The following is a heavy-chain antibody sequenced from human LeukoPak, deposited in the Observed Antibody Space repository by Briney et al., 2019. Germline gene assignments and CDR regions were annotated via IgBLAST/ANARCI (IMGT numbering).Heavy chain of an antibody. Sequence: ASVNVSCKASGYTFTSYGISWVRQAPGQGLEWMGWISAYNGNTNYAQKLQGRVTMTTDTSTSTAYMELRSLRSDDTAVYYCARTLRPYWYSGSHDAFDIWGQGTMVTVSS. D-gene: IGHD1-26*01. CDR3: ARTLRPYWYSGSHDAFDI. V-gene: IGHV1-18*01. J-gene: IGHJ3*02. CDR2: ISAYNGNT. CDR1: GYTFTSYG.